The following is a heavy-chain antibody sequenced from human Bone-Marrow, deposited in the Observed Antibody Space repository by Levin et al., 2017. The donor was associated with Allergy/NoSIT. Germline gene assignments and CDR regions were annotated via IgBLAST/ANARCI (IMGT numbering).Heavy chain of an antibody. J-gene: IGHJ5*02. CDR3: ARGWRISLLRGEIINWFDP. D-gene: IGHD2/OR15-2a*01. Sequence: SETLSLTCAVSGASMSTGGYSWSWIRQPPGKGLEWIGHVFHSGRAFYNPALKSRVTISVDKSKKQFSLNLTSVTAPDTATYYCARGWRISLLRGEIINWFDPWGRGTLVIVSS. CDR2: VFHSGRA. V-gene: IGHV4-30-2*01. CDR1: GASMSTGGYS.